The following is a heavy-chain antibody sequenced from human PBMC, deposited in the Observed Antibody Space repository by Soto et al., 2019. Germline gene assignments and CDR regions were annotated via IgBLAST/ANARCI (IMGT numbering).Heavy chain of an antibody. CDR3: ARDGDIVVVPAAPVDY. CDR1: GFTFSSYS. CDR2: ISSSSSYI. Sequence: GGSLRLSCAASGFTFSSYSMNWVRQAPGKGLEWVSSISSSSSYIYYADSVKGRFTISRDNAKNSLYLQMNSLRAEDTAVYYCARDGDIVVVPAAPVDYWGQGTLVTVS. V-gene: IGHV3-21*01. D-gene: IGHD2-2*01. J-gene: IGHJ4*02.